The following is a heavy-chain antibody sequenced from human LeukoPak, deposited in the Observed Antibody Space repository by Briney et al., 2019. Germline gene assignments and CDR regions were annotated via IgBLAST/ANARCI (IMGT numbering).Heavy chain of an antibody. D-gene: IGHD5-18*01. Sequence: PGGSLTLPCTASGFTFSSYYLHWIRQAPGKGLEWVADISYGGSNKYYAASERRRFIISRHNSKNTLYQQMNSLRAEDAAVYYCASLSSGYSYATTLDYWGQGTLVTVSS. CDR3: ASLSSGYSYATTLDY. J-gene: IGHJ4*02. CDR2: ISYGGSNK. V-gene: IGHV3-30*04. CDR1: GFTFSSYY.